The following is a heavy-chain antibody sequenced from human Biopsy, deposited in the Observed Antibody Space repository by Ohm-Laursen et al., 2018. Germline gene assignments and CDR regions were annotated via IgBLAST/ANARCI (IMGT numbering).Heavy chain of an antibody. CDR3: ARIYFYGLGSSDFSFDV. V-gene: IGHV4-39*01. CDR2: VSYSGTT. J-gene: IGHJ4*01. CDR1: GSSIRTFDYY. D-gene: IGHD3-10*01. Sequence: SQTLSLTCSVSGSSIRTFDYYWGWVRQPPGKGLEWIGCVSYSGTTYYNPSLKRRVTISQDESNNQFSLTLTSVTARDTADYYCARIYFYGLGSSDFSFDVWGHGTPVAIFS.